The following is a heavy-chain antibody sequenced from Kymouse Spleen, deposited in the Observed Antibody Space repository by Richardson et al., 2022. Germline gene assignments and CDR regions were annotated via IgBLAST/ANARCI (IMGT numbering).Heavy chain of an antibody. V-gene: IGHV3-33*01. CDR1: GFTFSSYG. D-gene: IGHD3-10*01. J-gene: IGHJ4*02. CDR3: ASYYYGSGSSLFDY. Sequence: QVQLVESGGGVVQPGRSLRLSCAASGFTFSSYGMHWVRQAPGKGLEWVAVIWYDGSNKYYADSVKGRFTISRDNSKNTLYLQMNSLRAEDTAVYYCASYYYGSGSSLFDYWGQGTLVTVSS. CDR2: IWYDGSNK.